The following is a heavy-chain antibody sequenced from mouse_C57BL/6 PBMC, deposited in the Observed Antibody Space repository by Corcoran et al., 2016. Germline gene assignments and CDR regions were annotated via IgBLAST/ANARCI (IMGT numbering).Heavy chain of an antibody. Sequence: DVQLQESGPGLVKPSQSLSLTCSVTGYSITSGYYWNWIRQFPGNKLEWMGYISYDGSNNYNPSLKNRISITRDTSKNQFFLKLNSVTTEDTATYYCARGGTTVVATPYFDYWGQGTTLTVSS. V-gene: IGHV3-6*01. CDR1: GYSITSGYY. D-gene: IGHD1-1*01. J-gene: IGHJ2*01. CDR3: ARGGTTVVATPYFDY. CDR2: ISYDGSN.